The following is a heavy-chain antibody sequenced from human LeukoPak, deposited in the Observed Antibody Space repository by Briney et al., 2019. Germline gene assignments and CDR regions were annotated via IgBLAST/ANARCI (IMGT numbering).Heavy chain of an antibody. V-gene: IGHV3-7*01. D-gene: IGHD3-3*01. CDR3: ASQRITIFGVVGDV. J-gene: IGHJ6*04. CDR1: GFDFSTQW. CDR2: VNQGATQK. Sequence: KSGGSLRLSCAASGFDFSTQWMSWVRQAPGKGLEWVAIVNQGATQKYYVDSVKGRFTISRDNAENSLYLQMNSLRAEDTAVYYCASQRITIFGVVGDVWGKGTTVTVSS.